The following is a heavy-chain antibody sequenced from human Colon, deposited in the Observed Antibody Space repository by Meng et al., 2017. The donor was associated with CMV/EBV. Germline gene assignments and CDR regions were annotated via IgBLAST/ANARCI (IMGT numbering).Heavy chain of an antibody. J-gene: IGHJ4*02. CDR3: ASILFAAAAGGWGGY. Sequence: QVQLRQLGAGLLKPSETLSPTCAVYGGSFSGYYWSWIRQPPGKGLEWIGEINHSGSTNYNPSLKSRVTISVDTSKNQFSLKLSSVTAADTAVYYCASILFAAAAGGWGGYWGQGTLVTVSS. CDR2: INHSGST. CDR1: GGSFSGYY. D-gene: IGHD6-13*01. V-gene: IGHV4-34*01.